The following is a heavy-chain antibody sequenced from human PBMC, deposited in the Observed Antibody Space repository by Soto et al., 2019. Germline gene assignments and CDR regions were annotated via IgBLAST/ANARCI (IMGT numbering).Heavy chain of an antibody. CDR3: ARGDTPMITGMDSFDI. Sequence: PGGSLRLSCAASGFTFSRYWMNWVRQAPWKGLEWVANIKQDGTEKNYVDSVKGRFTISRDNARNSLYLQMDSLGAEDTAVYFCARGDTPMITGMDSFDIWGQGTMVTVSS. CDR2: IKQDGTEK. V-gene: IGHV3-7*01. D-gene: IGHD5-18*01. J-gene: IGHJ3*02. CDR1: GFTFSRYW.